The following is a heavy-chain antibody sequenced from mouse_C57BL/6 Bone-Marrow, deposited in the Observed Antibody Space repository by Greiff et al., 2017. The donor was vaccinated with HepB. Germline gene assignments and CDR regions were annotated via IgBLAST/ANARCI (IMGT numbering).Heavy chain of an antibody. Sequence: QVQLKQPGAELVMPGASVKLSCKASGYTFTSYWMHWVKQRPGQGLEWIGEIDPSDSYTNYNQKFKGKSTLTVDKSSSTAYMQLSSLTSEDSAVYYCASEPYWGQGTTLTVSS. CDR1: GYTFTSYW. J-gene: IGHJ2*01. CDR3: ASEPY. V-gene: IGHV1-69*01. CDR2: IDPSDSYT.